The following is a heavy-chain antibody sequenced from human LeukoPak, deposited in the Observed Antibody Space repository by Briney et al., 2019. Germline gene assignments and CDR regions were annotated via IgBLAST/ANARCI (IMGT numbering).Heavy chain of an antibody. CDR2: TSGSGDST. CDR1: GFTFSSDS. CDR3: ATDRPYFEQ. Sequence: GGSLRLSCTASGFTFSSDSMSWVRQAPGKGLDWVSATSGSGDSTYYTDSVKGRFTISRDNSKNTLYLQMNSLRAEDTAVYYCATDRPYFEQWGQGTLVTVSS. J-gene: IGHJ4*02. V-gene: IGHV3-23*01.